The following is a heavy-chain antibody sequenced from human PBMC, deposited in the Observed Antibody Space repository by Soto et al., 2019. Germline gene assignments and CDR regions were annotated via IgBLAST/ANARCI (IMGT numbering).Heavy chain of an antibody. D-gene: IGHD3-9*01. Sequence: ASVKVSCKTSGYSFTHYGVSWVRQAPGQGLEWMGWISTYNGHTNYAQKVQGRITMTTDTSTTTAYMELTSLRSEDTAVYYCARDKADYDILTGYYSWFDPWGQGTLVTVSS. CDR3: ARDKADYDILTGYYSWFDP. CDR1: GYSFTHYG. J-gene: IGHJ5*02. CDR2: ISTYNGHT. V-gene: IGHV1-18*01.